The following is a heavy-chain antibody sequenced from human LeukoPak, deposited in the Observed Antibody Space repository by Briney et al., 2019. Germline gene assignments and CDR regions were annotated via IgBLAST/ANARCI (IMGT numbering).Heavy chain of an antibody. CDR2: IYTGGST. CDR3: ARSNYFDDRGYQYTSAPFDY. CDR1: GGSISSYY. Sequence: SETLSLTCTVSGGSISSYYWSWIRQPAGKGLEWIGRIYTGGSTNYNPSLKSRVTVAMDTSKRQFSLNLYSVTAADTAVYYCARSNYFDDRGYQYTSAPFDYWGQGALVTVSS. J-gene: IGHJ4*02. V-gene: IGHV4-4*07. D-gene: IGHD3-22*01.